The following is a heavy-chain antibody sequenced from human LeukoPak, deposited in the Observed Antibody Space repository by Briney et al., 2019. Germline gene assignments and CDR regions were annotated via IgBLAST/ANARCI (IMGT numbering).Heavy chain of an antibody. CDR3: ARAGGDYVYAFDN. CDR2: INPSGGST. D-gene: IGHD4-17*01. CDR1: GYTFTSHY. J-gene: IGHJ3*02. V-gene: IGHV1-46*01. Sequence: ASVTVSCKASGYTFTSHYMHWVRQAPGQGLEWMGIINPSGGSTSYAQKFQGRVTMTRDMSTSTVYMELSSLRSEDTAVYYCARAGGDYVYAFDNWGQGTMVTVSS.